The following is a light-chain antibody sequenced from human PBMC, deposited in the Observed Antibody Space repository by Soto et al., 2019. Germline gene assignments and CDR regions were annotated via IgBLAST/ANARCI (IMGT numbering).Light chain of an antibody. CDR1: QSIRYY. CDR3: LQHNSYPWT. V-gene: IGKV1-5*01. Sequence: DIQLTQSPPTLSASVGDRVTITCRASQSIRYYLAWYQQMPGKAPKLLIYGASSLQSGVPSRFSGSGSGTEFTLTISSLQPEDFATYYCLQHNSYPWTFGQGTKVEIK. J-gene: IGKJ1*01. CDR2: GAS.